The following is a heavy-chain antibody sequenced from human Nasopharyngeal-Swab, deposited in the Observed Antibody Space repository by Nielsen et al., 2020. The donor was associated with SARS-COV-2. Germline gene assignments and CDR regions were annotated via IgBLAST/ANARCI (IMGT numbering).Heavy chain of an antibody. CDR2: ISNSGSTI. Sequence: GESLKISCAASGFTFSSYEMNWVRQAPGKGLEWVSYISNSGSTIYYADSVKGRFTISRDNAKNSLYLQMNSLRAEDTAVYYCARPGMGSGSYFFDYWGQGTLVTVSS. J-gene: IGHJ4*02. CDR1: GFTFSSYE. CDR3: ARPGMGSGSYFFDY. V-gene: IGHV3-48*03. D-gene: IGHD1-26*01.